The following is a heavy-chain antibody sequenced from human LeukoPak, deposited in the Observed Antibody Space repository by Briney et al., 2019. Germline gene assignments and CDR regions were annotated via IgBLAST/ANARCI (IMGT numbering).Heavy chain of an antibody. Sequence: GGSLRLSCAASGFTVSSNYMSWVRQAPGKGLEWVSVIYSGGSTYYADSVKGRFTISRDNSKNTLYLQMNSLRAEDTAVYYCARDRYSGYDFAYWGQGTLVTASS. CDR2: IYSGGST. V-gene: IGHV3-53*01. J-gene: IGHJ4*02. CDR1: GFTVSSNY. CDR3: ARDRYSGYDFAY. D-gene: IGHD5-12*01.